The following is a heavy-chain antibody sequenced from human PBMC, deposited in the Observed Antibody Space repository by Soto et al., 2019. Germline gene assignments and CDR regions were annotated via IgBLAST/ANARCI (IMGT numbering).Heavy chain of an antibody. V-gene: IGHV4-59*08. CDR2: IYYSGST. Sequence: QVQLQESGPGLVKPSETLSLTCTVSGGSISSYYWSWIRQPPGKGLEWIGYIYYSGSTKYNLSLKSRVTISVDTSKNQFSLKLSSVTAADTAVYYCARHGDSSGWTYYYDGMDVW. D-gene: IGHD6-19*01. CDR3: ARHGDSSGWTYYYDGMDV. CDR1: GGSISSYY. J-gene: IGHJ6*01.